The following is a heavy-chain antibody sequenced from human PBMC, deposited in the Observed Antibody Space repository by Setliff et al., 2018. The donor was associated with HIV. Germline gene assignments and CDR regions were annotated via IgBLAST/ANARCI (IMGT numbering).Heavy chain of an antibody. V-gene: IGHV4-59*02. CDR3: ARGSLDNDVEAAVVTH. CDR1: GGSVGSHF. CDR2: ISNIGII. D-gene: IGHD5-18*01. Sequence: PSETLSLTCSVSGGSVGSHFWAWIRQTPGKRLDWIGYISNIGIINHNPSLRSRVTTSIDTSKNQMSLKLTSVTPEDTAVYYCARGSLDNDVEAAVVTHWGRGIRVTVSS. J-gene: IGHJ4*02.